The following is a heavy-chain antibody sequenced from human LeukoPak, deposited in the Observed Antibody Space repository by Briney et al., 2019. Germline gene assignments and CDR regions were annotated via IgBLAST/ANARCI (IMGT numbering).Heavy chain of an antibody. CDR1: GDRVSSNSVA. CDR3: VRSGSEGALDY. J-gene: IGHJ4*02. D-gene: IGHD3-16*01. CDR2: TFYRSKWYN. V-gene: IGHV6-1*01. Sequence: SQTLSLTCAISGDRVSSNSVACYWVRQSPSRGLEWRGRTFYRSKWYNTYAVSVKSRITISPDTSKNQFSLQLNSVTPDDTAVYYCVRSGSEGALDYWGQGTLVTVSS.